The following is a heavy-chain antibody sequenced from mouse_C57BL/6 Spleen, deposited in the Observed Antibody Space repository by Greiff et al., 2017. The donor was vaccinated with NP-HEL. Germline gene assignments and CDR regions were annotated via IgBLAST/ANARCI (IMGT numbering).Heavy chain of an antibody. Sequence: EVQGVESGGGLVKPGGSLKLSCAASGFTFSDYGMHWVRQAPEKGLEWVTYISSGSSTIYYADTVKGRFTISRDNAKNTLFLQMTSMRSEDTAMYYCARREGYYGSSSWYFDVWGTGTTVTVSS. D-gene: IGHD1-1*01. J-gene: IGHJ1*03. CDR1: GFTFSDYG. CDR3: ARREGYYGSSSWYFDV. CDR2: ISSGSSTI. V-gene: IGHV5-17*01.